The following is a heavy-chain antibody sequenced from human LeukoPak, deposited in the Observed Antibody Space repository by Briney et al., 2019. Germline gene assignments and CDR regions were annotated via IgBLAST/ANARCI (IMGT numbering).Heavy chain of an antibody. CDR3: ARGRGGATMGFDH. Sequence: GASVKVSCKASGYTFSGYYMHWVRQAPGQGLESMGWINSNSGARNYAPKFQGRVTFSRDNSISTAYMELSSLRSDDTAIYYCARGRGGATMGFDHWGQGTLVTVSS. D-gene: IGHD1-26*01. CDR2: INSNSGAR. J-gene: IGHJ4*02. CDR1: GYTFSGYY. V-gene: IGHV1-2*02.